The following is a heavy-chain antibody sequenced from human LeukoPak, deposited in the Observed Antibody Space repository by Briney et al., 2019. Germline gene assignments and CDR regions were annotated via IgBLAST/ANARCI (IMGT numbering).Heavy chain of an antibody. CDR2: IYTSGST. CDR1: GGPISSDY. Sequence: SETLSLTCTVSGGPISSDYWSWIRQPAGKGQEWIGHIYTSGSTNYNPSLKSRVTISVDKSKNQFSLKLSFVTAADTAVYYCARSRYSSSSGLDFDYWGQGTLVTVSS. V-gene: IGHV4-4*07. J-gene: IGHJ4*02. CDR3: ARSRYSSSSGLDFDY. D-gene: IGHD6-6*01.